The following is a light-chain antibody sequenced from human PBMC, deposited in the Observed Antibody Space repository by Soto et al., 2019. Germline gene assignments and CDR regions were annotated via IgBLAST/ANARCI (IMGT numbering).Light chain of an antibody. CDR1: QGISTY. V-gene: IGKV1-9*01. CDR3: QQLHSYPLT. J-gene: IGKJ4*01. Sequence: IQLTQSPSSLSASLGDRVTITCRAGQGISTYLAWYQQKPRKAPKLLIYAASTLQSGVPSRFSGSGSGTDFTLTISSLQPEDFATYYCQQLHSYPLTFGGGTKVDI. CDR2: AAS.